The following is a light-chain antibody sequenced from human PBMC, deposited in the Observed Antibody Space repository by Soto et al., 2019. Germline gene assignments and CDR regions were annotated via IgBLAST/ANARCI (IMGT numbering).Light chain of an antibody. J-gene: IGKJ5*01. CDR3: QQYGSSPRT. CDR1: QSVSSSY. Sequence: EIVLTQSPGTLSLSPGERATLSCRASQSVSSSYLGWYQQKPGQAPRLLIFGASNRATGIPDRFSGSGSGTDFPLTISRLEPVDFAVYYCQQYGSSPRTFGQGTRLEIK. V-gene: IGKV3-20*01. CDR2: GAS.